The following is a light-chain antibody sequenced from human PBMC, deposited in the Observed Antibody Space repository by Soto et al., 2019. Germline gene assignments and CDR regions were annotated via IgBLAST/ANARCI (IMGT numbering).Light chain of an antibody. V-gene: IGLV2-14*01. J-gene: IGLJ1*01. CDR2: EVS. CDR3: NSYTSSSTLYV. CDR1: SRYVGGYNY. Sequence: SVLIQPSSVSGSPWQSMTIACTGTSRYVGGYNYVFWYQHHPGTALKLMIYEVSNRPSGVSNYFSFSKSGYTASLPISGLQAEDEGDCYCNSYTSSSTLYVFGSRT.